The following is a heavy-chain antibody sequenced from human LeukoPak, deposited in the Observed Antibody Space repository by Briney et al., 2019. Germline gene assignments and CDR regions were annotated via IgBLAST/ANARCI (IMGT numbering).Heavy chain of an antibody. V-gene: IGHV3-23*01. Sequence: GESLRLSCAASGFTFSSFAMTWVRQAPGKGLEWVSVISGSGDTTYYADSVKGRLTISRDNSKNTLYLQMNSLRAEDTAVYYCAREGLILDPWGQGTLVTVSS. CDR1: GFTFSSFA. J-gene: IGHJ5*02. CDR2: ISGSGDTT. CDR3: AREGLILDP.